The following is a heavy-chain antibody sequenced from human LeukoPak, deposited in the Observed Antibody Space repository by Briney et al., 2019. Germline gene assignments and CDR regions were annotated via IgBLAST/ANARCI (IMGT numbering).Heavy chain of an antibody. CDR3: ARSPTGPISLFSWLLDY. CDR2: INSDGSST. V-gene: IGHV3-74*01. J-gene: IGHJ4*02. D-gene: IGHD3-16*02. CDR1: GFTFSSYW. Sequence: PGGSLRLSCAASGFTFSSYWMHWVRQAPGKGLVWVSRINSDGSSTRYADSVKGRFTISRDNAKNSLYLQMNSLRAEDTAVYYCARSPTGPISLFSWLLDYWGQGTLVTVSS.